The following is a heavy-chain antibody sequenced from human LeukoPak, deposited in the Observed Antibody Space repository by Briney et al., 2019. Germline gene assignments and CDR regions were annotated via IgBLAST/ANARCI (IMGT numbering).Heavy chain of an antibody. D-gene: IGHD2-15*01. CDR2: IFSNDEK. Sequence: KESGPVLVKPTETLTLTCTVSGFSLSKARMGVSWIRQPPGRALEWLAHIFSNDEKSYSTSLKSRLTISKDTSKNQVVLTMTNMDPVNTATYYCVHRPRAMRGYVVVADLNWFDPWGQGTLVTVSS. J-gene: IGHJ5*02. V-gene: IGHV2-26*01. CDR1: GFSLSKARMG. CDR3: VHRPRAMRGYVVVADLNWFDP.